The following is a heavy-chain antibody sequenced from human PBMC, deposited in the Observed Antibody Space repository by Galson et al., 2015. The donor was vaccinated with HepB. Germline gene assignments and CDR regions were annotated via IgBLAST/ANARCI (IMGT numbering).Heavy chain of an antibody. CDR3: AKDVVVVPFGEAVYYYYYGMDV. CDR2: ISGSGGST. CDR1: GFTFSSYA. Sequence: SLRLSCAASGFTFSSYAMSWVRQAPGKGLEWVSAISGSGGSTYYADSVKGRFTISRDNSKNTLYLQMNSLRAEDTAVYYCAKDVVVVPFGEAVYYYYYGMDVWGQGTTVTVSS. V-gene: IGHV3-23*01. J-gene: IGHJ6*02. D-gene: IGHD2-21*01.